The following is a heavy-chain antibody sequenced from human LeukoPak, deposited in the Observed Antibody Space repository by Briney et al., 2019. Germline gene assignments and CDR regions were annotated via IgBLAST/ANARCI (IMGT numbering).Heavy chain of an antibody. Sequence: ASVKVSCKASGGTFSNFAISWVRQAPGQGLEWMGGIIPIFGTTNYAQNFQGRVTITADESTSTAYMELSSLKSEDTAVYYCASSKWLRSSFDYWGQGTLVTVSS. CDR2: IIPIFGTT. V-gene: IGHV1-69*13. CDR3: ASSKWLRSSFDY. CDR1: GGTFSNFA. J-gene: IGHJ4*02. D-gene: IGHD5-12*01.